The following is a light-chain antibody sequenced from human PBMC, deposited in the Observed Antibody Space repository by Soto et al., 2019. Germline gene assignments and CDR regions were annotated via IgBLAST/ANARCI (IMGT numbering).Light chain of an antibody. Sequence: DIQMTQSPSSVSASVGDRVTITCRASQGISSWLVWYQQKPGKAPNLLIHAASSLQSGVPSRFSGSVSGTDFTLTISSLQPEDFATYYCQQANSFPLTFGGGTKVEIK. V-gene: IGKV1-12*01. CDR3: QQANSFPLT. CDR1: QGISSW. CDR2: AAS. J-gene: IGKJ4*01.